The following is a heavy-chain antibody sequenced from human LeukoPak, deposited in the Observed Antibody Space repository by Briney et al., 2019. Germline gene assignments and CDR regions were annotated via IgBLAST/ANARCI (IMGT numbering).Heavy chain of an antibody. J-gene: IGHJ5*02. CDR2: ISAYTGNT. CDR1: GYTFTSYD. Sequence: ASVKVSCKASGYTFTSYDINWVRQAPGQGLEWMGWISAYTGNTNYAQNLQGRVTMTTDTSTSTAYMELRSLRSDDTAVYYCARDLVAGHGWFDPWGQGTLVTVSS. CDR3: ARDLVAGHGWFDP. D-gene: IGHD2-15*01. V-gene: IGHV1-18*01.